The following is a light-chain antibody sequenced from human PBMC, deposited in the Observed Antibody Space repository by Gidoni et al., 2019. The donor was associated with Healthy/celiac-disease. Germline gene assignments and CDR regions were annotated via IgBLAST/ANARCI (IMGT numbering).Light chain of an antibody. CDR1: QSISSY. V-gene: IGKV1-39*01. CDR3: QQSYSTFALT. CDR2: AAS. J-gene: IGKJ4*01. Sequence: DIQMTQSQSSLSASVGDRVTITCRASQSISSYLNWYQQKPGKAPKLLIYAASSLQSGVPSRFSGSGSGTDFTLTISSLQPEDFATYYCQQSYSTFALTFGGGTKVEIK.